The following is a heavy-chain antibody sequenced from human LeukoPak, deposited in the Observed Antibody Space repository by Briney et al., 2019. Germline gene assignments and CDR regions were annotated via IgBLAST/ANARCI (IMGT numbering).Heavy chain of an antibody. Sequence: ASVNVSCKASGYTFTSYYMHWVRQAPGQGLEWMGIINPSGGSTSYAQKFQGRVTMTRDTSTSTVYMELSSLRSEDTAVYYCARVVGGRITIFGVVPGGWFDPWGQGTLVTVSS. V-gene: IGHV1-46*01. CDR2: INPSGGST. CDR3: ARVVGGRITIFGVVPGGWFDP. CDR1: GYTFTSYY. J-gene: IGHJ5*02. D-gene: IGHD3-3*01.